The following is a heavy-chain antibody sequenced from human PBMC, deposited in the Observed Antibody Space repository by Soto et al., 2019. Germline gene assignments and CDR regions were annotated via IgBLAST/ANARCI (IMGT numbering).Heavy chain of an antibody. J-gene: IGHJ3*02. CDR2: VYWNDEK. D-gene: IGHD1-1*01. CDR1: GISLSTSGAG. V-gene: IGHV2-5*01. Sequence: QITLKGSGPTLVKPTQTLTLTCTLSGISLSTSGAGLGWIRQTPGKALEWLALVYWNDEKHYSPSLKSRLTIPQDTSKNPAILTMTNMDPVDTATYYCARGLATLPVFAFDIWGQGTVVTVSS. CDR3: ARGLATLPVFAFDI.